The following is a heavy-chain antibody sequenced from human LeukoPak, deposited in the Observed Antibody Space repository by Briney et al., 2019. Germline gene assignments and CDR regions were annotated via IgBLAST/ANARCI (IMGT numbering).Heavy chain of an antibody. CDR1: GGSLSSYY. V-gene: IGHV4-59*12. CDR2: ISYSGIT. CDR3: ARERRYYVQYYFDY. Sequence: SETLSLTCTVSGGSLSSYYWSWIRQPPGKGLEWIATISYSGITYYNPSLKSRLTISVDTSNNQFSLKLSSVIAADTAMYYCARERRYYVQYYFDYWGQGALVTVSS. D-gene: IGHD3-16*01. J-gene: IGHJ4*02.